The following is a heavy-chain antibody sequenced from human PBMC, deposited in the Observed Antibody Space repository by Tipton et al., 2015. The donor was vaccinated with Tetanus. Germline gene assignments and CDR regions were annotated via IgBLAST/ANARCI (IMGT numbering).Heavy chain of an antibody. CDR2: INHSGST. D-gene: IGHD3-16*01. Sequence: TLSLTCAVYGASFSDYYWSWIRQAPGKGLEWIGEINHSGSTNHNPSLKSRVTLSVDTSKNQFSLKLNSVTAADTAMYYCARTWGVWVTSIDAFDIWGPRDKGRRLF. CDR1: GASFSDYY. V-gene: IGHV4-34*01. CDR3: ARTWGVWVTSIDAFDI. J-gene: IGHJ3*02.